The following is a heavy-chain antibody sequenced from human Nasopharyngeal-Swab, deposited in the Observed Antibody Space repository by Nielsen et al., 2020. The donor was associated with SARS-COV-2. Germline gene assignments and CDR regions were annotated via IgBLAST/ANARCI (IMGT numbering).Heavy chain of an antibody. D-gene: IGHD6-13*01. CDR1: GGSISSYY. CDR2: IYYSGST. Sequence: SETLSLTCTVSGGSISSYYWGWIRQPPGKGLEWIGSIYYSGSTYYNPSLKSRVPISVDTSKNQFSLKLSSVTAADTAAYYCARDGKGQQLAYYYYYYMDVWGKGTTVTVSS. V-gene: IGHV4-39*07. CDR3: ARDGKGQQLAYYYYYYMDV. J-gene: IGHJ6*03.